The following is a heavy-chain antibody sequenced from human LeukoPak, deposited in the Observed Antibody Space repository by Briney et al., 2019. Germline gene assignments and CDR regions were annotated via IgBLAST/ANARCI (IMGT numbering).Heavy chain of an antibody. Sequence: PSETLSLTCTVSGGSISSYYWSWIRQPPGEGLEWLGYIYYSGSTNYNPSLKSRVTISVDTSKNQFSLKLSSVTAADTAVYYCARVPHDYGDYYYYYGMDVWGQGTTVTVSS. V-gene: IGHV4-59*01. CDR1: GGSISSYY. D-gene: IGHD4-17*01. CDR2: IYYSGST. J-gene: IGHJ6*02. CDR3: ARVPHDYGDYYYYYGMDV.